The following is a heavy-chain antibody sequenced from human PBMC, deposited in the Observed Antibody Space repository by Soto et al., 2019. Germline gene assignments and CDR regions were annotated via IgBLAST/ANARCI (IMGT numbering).Heavy chain of an antibody. V-gene: IGHV1-69*08. CDR3: AREGIAVAGQVDY. D-gene: IGHD6-19*01. J-gene: IGHJ4*02. Sequence: QVQLVQSGAEVKKPGSSVKVSCKASGGTFSSYTISWVRQAPGPGLEWMGRIIPILGIANYAQKFQGRVTITADKSTSTAYMELSSLRSEDTAVYYCAREGIAVAGQVDYWGQGTLVTVSS. CDR1: GGTFSSYT. CDR2: IIPILGIA.